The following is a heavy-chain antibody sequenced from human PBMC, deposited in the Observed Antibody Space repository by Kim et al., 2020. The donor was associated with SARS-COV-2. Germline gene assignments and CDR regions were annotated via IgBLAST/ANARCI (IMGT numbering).Heavy chain of an antibody. D-gene: IGHD3-9*01. CDR1: GYTFTSYY. V-gene: IGHV1-46*01. CDR2: INPSGGST. CDR3: ARDGSNRYFDWLSPD. J-gene: IGHJ4*02. Sequence: ASVKVSCKASGYTFTSYYMHWVRQAPGQGLEWMGIINPSGGSTSYAQKFQGRVTMTRDTSTSTVYMELSSLRSEDTAVYYCARDGSNRYFDWLSPDWGQGTLVTVSS.